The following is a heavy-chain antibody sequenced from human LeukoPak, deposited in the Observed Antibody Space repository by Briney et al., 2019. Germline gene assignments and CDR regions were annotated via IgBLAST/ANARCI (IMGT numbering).Heavy chain of an antibody. D-gene: IGHD3-10*01. Sequence: GGSLRLSCAASGFTFSNAWMSWVRQAPGKGLEWVGRIKSKTDGGTTDYAAPVKGRFTISRDDSKNTLYPQMNSLKTEDTAVYYCTTDRGSILWFQTPPDVWGQGTTVTVSS. V-gene: IGHV3-15*01. CDR2: IKSKTDGGTT. CDR1: GFTFSNAW. J-gene: IGHJ6*02. CDR3: TTDRGSILWFQTPPDV.